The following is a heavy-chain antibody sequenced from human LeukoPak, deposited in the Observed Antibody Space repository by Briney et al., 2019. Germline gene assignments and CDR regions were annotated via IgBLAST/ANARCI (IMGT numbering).Heavy chain of an antibody. J-gene: IGHJ4*02. CDR3: AKISEFWETCGGDCYADY. D-gene: IGHD2-21*01. CDR1: GFTFSSYA. V-gene: IGHV3-23*01. Sequence: GGSLRLSCAASGFTFSSYAMSWVRQAPGKGLEGVAAISGSGGSTYYADSVKGRFTISRDNSKTTLYLQMNSLRAEDTAVYYCAKISEFWETCGGDCYADYWGQGTLVTVSS. CDR2: ISGSGGST.